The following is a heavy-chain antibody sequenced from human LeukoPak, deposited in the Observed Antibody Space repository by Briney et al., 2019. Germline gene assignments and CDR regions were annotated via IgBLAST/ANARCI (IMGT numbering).Heavy chain of an antibody. CDR1: GGSISSSSYY. CDR3: ARAADKWLPEPRGDAFDI. Sequence: PSETLSLTCTVSGGSISSSSYYWGWIRQPPGKGLEWIGSIYYTGSTYYNPSLKSRVTISVDTSKNQFSLKLSSVTAADTAVYYCARAADKWLPEPRGDAFDIWGQGTMVTVSS. D-gene: IGHD5-24*01. V-gene: IGHV4-39*01. J-gene: IGHJ3*02. CDR2: IYYTGST.